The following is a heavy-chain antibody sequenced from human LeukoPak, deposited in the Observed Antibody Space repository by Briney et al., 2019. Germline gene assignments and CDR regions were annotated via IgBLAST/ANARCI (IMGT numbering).Heavy chain of an antibody. Sequence: SETLSLTCTVSGGSISSYYWSWIRQPPGKGLEWIGYIYYSGSTNYNPSLKSRVTISVDTSKNQFSLKLSSVTAADTAVYYCARELFSGRSYYFDYWGQGTLVTVSS. V-gene: IGHV4-59*01. CDR2: IYYSGST. CDR1: GGSISSYY. D-gene: IGHD3-10*01. CDR3: ARELFSGRSYYFDY. J-gene: IGHJ4*02.